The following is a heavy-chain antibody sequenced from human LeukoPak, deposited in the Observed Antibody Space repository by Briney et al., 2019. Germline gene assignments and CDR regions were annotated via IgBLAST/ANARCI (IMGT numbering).Heavy chain of an antibody. Sequence: SETLSLTCAVYGGSFSGYFCIWIRQPPGKGLEWIGEINHSGRSNYNPSLKRRVTISADTSKNEFSLKLSSVTAADTAVYYCARGPPTFRPGDYVWGSYRSPYNWFDPWGQGTLVTVSS. D-gene: IGHD3-16*02. CDR3: ARGPPTFRPGDYVWGSYRSPYNWFDP. CDR1: GGSFSGYF. J-gene: IGHJ5*02. CDR2: INHSGRS. V-gene: IGHV4-34*01.